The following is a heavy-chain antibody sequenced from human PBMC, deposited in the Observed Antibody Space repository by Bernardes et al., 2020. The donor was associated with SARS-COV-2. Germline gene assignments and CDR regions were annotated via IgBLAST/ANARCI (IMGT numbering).Heavy chain of an antibody. V-gene: IGHV3-23*01. CDR3: ANPLKQSPDF. Sequence: GGSLRLSCAASGFTFSTYAMSWVRQAPGKGLEWVSVISGGGVRTYYADSVKGRFTISRDNSKNSLYLQMNSLRGEDTAVYYCANPLKQSPDFWVHGTLVTVSS. CDR1: GFTFSTYA. CDR2: ISGGGVRT. J-gene: IGHJ4*01.